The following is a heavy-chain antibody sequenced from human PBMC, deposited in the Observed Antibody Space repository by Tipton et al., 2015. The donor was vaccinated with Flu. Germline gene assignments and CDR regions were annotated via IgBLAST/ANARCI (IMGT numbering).Heavy chain of an antibody. CDR3: ARSYYYDSSGYPGVDY. CDR2: INTDGSSI. Sequence: GSLRLSCAASGFTLSNYWMHWVRQAPGKGLVWVSRINTDGSSINYADSVKGRFTISRDNAKNTLYLQMNSLRAEDTAVYYCARSYYYDSSGYPGVDYWGQGTLVTVSS. CDR1: GFTLSNYW. V-gene: IGHV3-74*01. D-gene: IGHD3-22*01. J-gene: IGHJ4*02.